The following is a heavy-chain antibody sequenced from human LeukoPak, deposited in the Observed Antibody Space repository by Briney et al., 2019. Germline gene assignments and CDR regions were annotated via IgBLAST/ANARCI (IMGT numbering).Heavy chain of an antibody. CDR2: IYYSATT. D-gene: IGHD3-10*01. J-gene: IGHJ4*02. V-gene: IGHV4-59*01. CDR1: GGSISSYY. Sequence: SETLSLTCTVSGGSISSYYWSWIRQPPGKGPEWMGYIYYSATTNYNPSLKSRVTISVDTSKNQFSLKMSSVTAADTAVYYCARERAYGSGSYYIDYWGQGNLVTVSS. CDR3: ARERAYGSGSYYIDY.